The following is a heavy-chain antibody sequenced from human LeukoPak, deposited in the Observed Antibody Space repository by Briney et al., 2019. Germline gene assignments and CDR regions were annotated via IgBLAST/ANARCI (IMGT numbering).Heavy chain of an antibody. V-gene: IGHV4-34*01. CDR2: INHSGST. Sequence: SETLSLTCAVYGGSFSGYYWSWIRQPPGKGLEWIGEINHSGSTNYNPSPKSRVTISVDTSKNQFSLKLSSVTAADTAVYYCARSTVATNRYFDYWGQGTLVTVSS. D-gene: IGHD5-12*01. J-gene: IGHJ4*02. CDR3: ARSTVATNRYFDY. CDR1: GGSFSGYY.